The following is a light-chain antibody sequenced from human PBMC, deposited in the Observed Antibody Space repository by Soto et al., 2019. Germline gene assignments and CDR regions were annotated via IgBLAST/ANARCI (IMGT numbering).Light chain of an antibody. V-gene: IGKV1-27*01. CDR3: QKYNNAPLT. Sequence: DAQMTQSPSSLSASVGDRVTITCRASQGIAPYLAWFQQKPGKVPRLLIYATSTLQSGVPSRFSGSGSGTDFTLTISSLQPEDVATYYCQKYNNAPLTFGGGTKVEIK. CDR1: QGIAPY. CDR2: ATS. J-gene: IGKJ4*01.